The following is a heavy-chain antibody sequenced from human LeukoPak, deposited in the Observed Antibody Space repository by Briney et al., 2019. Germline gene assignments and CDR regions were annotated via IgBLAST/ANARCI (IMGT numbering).Heavy chain of an antibody. CDR1: GFTFSNYG. D-gene: IGHD4-17*01. J-gene: IGHJ6*03. V-gene: IGHV3-30*02. Sequence: GGSLRLSCAASGFTFSNYGMHWVRQAPGKGLEWVAFIRYDGSNKYYADSVKGRFTISRDNSKNTLYLQMNSLRAEDTAVYYCAKDIRRSTVTTYYYYYYMDVWGKGTTVTISS. CDR3: AKDIRRSTVTTYYYYYYMDV. CDR2: IRYDGSNK.